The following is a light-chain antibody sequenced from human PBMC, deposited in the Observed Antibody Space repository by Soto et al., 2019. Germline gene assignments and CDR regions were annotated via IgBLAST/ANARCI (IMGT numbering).Light chain of an antibody. CDR1: SSDIGGYDF. CDR2: EVS. CDR3: SSYTISSTTV. Sequence: QSALTQPASVSGSPGQSLTISCTGTSSDIGGYDFVSWYRQQPGKAPKLLIYEVSHRPSGVSSRFSASKSGNTASLTLSGLQAEDEGDYYCSSYTISSTTVFGTGTKLTVL. J-gene: IGLJ1*01. V-gene: IGLV2-14*01.